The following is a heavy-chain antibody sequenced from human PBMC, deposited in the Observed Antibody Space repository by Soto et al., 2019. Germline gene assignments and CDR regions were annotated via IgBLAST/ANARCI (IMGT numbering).Heavy chain of an antibody. D-gene: IGHD3-16*01. CDR3: ARDARNADYEY. CDR1: GFTFSIHA. CDR2: IHGTRSII. J-gene: IGHJ4*02. V-gene: IGHV3-48*02. Sequence: EVQLVESGGGLVQPGGSLRLSCEVSGFTFSIHAMNWVRQAPGKGLEWVAYIHGTRSIIYYADSVKGRFTISRDNAKNSLFLQMDSLRDADKAVYYCARDARNADYEYWGQGTLVTVSS.